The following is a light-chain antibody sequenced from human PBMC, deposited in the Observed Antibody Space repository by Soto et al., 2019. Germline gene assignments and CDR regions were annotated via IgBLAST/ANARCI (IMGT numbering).Light chain of an antibody. CDR1: SSDVGGYNY. V-gene: IGLV2-14*01. CDR3: GSYASSSTLYV. J-gene: IGLJ1*01. Sequence: QSALTQPASVSGSPGQSITISCTGTSSDVGGYNYVSWYQQHSGKAPKLMIYDVSNQPSGVSNRFSGSKSGNTASLTTSGLQAEDEADYYCGSYASSSTLYVFGTGTKVTVL. CDR2: DVS.